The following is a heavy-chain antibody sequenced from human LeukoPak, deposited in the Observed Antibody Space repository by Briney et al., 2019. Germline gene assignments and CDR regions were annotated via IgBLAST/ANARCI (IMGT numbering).Heavy chain of an antibody. CDR3: AKGHQKLGIVGYFDY. CDR1: GFTFSSYA. V-gene: IGHV3-23*01. Sequence: GGSLRLSCAASGFTFSSYAMSWVRQAPGKGLEWVSVISGSGGTTYYADSVKGRFTISRDNSKNTLYLQMNSLRAEDTAVYYCAKGHQKLGIVGYFDYWGQGTLVTVSS. D-gene: IGHD7-27*01. CDR2: ISGSGGTT. J-gene: IGHJ4*02.